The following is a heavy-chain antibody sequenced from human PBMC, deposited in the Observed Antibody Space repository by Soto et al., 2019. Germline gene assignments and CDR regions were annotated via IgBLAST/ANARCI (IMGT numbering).Heavy chain of an antibody. J-gene: IGHJ4*02. V-gene: IGHV3-7*01. Sequence: EVQLVESGGGLVQPGGSLRLSCAASGFTFETSWMTRVRQAPGKGLEWVANIKQDGSEKYYVDSVKGRFTISRDNAKNSLYLQMNSLRVEDTAVYFCVRERISSWGQGTLVTVSS. CDR1: GFTFETSW. CDR3: VRERISS. D-gene: IGHD2-15*01. CDR2: IKQDGSEK.